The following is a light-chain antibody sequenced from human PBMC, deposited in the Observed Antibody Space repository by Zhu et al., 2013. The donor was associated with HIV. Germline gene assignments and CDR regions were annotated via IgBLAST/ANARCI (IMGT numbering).Light chain of an antibody. J-gene: IGKJ1*01. V-gene: IGKV3-15*01. CDR2: RNF. CDR3: QEYNSYWT. CDR1: QSVSNK. Sequence: ETVMTQSPATLSVSPGERVTLSCRASQSVSNKLAWYQQKPGQAPRLLIARNFVRAPNIPDRFTGSGSGTEFTLTISSLQPDDFATYYCQEYNSYWTFGQGTKVEIK.